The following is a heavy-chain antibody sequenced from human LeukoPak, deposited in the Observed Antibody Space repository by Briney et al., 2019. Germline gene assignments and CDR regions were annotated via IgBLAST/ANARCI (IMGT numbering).Heavy chain of an antibody. Sequence: SETLSLTCAVSGYSISSGYYWGWIRQPPGKGLEWIGSIYHSGSTYYNPSLKSRVTISVDTSKNQFSLKLSSVTAADTAVYYCARLNYDYVWGSYRIYYYYYMDVWGKGTRVTVSS. CDR1: GYSISSGYY. CDR3: ARLNYDYVWGSYRIYYYYYMDV. D-gene: IGHD3-16*02. J-gene: IGHJ6*03. V-gene: IGHV4-38-2*01. CDR2: IYHSGST.